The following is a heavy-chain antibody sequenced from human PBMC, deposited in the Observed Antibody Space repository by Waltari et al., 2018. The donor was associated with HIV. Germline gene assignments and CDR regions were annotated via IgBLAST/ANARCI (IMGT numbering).Heavy chain of an antibody. CDR1: GYTFTGYY. CDR3: ARDPGITIFGVVNPLYGMDV. V-gene: IGHV1-2*02. Sequence: QVQRVQSGAEVKKPGASVKVSCKASGYTFTGYYMHWVRQAPGQGFEWMGWINPNSGGTNYAQKFQGRVTMTRDTSISTAYMELSRLRSDDTAVYYCARDPGITIFGVVNPLYGMDVWGQGTTVTVSS. CDR2: INPNSGGT. D-gene: IGHD3-3*01. J-gene: IGHJ6*02.